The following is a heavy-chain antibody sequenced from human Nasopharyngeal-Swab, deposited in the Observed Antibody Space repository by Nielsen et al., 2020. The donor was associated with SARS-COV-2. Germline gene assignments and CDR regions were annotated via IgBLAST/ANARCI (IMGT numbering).Heavy chain of an antibody. CDR1: GYTFTSYY. J-gene: IGHJ4*02. CDR2: IIPILGIA. D-gene: IGHD3-22*01. V-gene: IGHV1-69*10. Sequence: SVKVSCKASGYTFTSYYMHWVRQAPGQGPEWMGGIIPILGIANYAQKFQGRVTITADKSTSTAYMELSSLRSEDTAVYYCARDFSSGYVDYWGQGTLVTVSS. CDR3: ARDFSSGYVDY.